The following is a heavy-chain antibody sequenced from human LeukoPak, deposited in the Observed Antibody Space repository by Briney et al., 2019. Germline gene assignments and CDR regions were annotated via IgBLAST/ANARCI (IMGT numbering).Heavy chain of an antibody. CDR2: IYTGGDT. J-gene: IGHJ4*02. CDR1: GFSVSNKY. CDR3: AGGQMFTSGGFDD. Sequence: GGSLRLSCAASGFSVSNKYMSWVRQAPGKGLECVSVIYTGGDTYYADSVRGRFTIFRDTSKNTVNLQMNSLRAEDTALYYCAGGQMFTSGGFDDWGQGTLVTVSS. D-gene: IGHD6-19*01. V-gene: IGHV3-53*01.